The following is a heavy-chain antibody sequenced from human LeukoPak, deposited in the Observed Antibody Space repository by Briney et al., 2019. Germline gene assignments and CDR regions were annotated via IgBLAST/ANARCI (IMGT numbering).Heavy chain of an antibody. D-gene: IGHD3-16*01. V-gene: IGHV3-23*01. J-gene: IGHJ4*02. Sequence: GGSLRLSCAASGFTFSNYAMAWVRQAPGKGLEWVSGLSGSGGDTYYADSVKGRFTISRDNPKNTLYLQMNSLRAEDTAVYYCATEKGDSPDYWGQGTLVTVSS. CDR1: GFTFSNYA. CDR3: ATEKGDSPDY. CDR2: LSGSGGDT.